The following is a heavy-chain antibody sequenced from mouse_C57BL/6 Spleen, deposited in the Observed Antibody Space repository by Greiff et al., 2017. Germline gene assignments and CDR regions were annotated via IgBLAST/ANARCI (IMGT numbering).Heavy chain of an antibody. Sequence: VQLKESGPGLVKPSQSLSLTCSVTGYSITSGYYWNWIRQFPGNKLEWMGYISYDGSNNYNPSLKNRISITRDTSKNQFFLKLNSVTTEDTATYYCARDPLYDWGQGTLVTVSA. CDR3: ARDPLYD. D-gene: IGHD2-3*01. V-gene: IGHV3-6*01. CDR2: ISYDGSN. J-gene: IGHJ3*01. CDR1: GYSITSGYY.